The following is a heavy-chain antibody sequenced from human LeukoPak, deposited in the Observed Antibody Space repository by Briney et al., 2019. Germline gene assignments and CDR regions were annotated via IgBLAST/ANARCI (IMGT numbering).Heavy chain of an antibody. Sequence: GGSLRLSCAASGFTFGSSDMHWLRQVPGKGLEWVAFIRNDGSDKYYGDSVKGRVTISRDNSKNTLDLQMKSLRAEDTAVYYCARSPSVVPAAWEYFQHWGQGTLVTVSS. J-gene: IGHJ1*01. CDR2: IRNDGSDK. CDR1: GFTFGSSD. CDR3: ARSPSVVPAAWEYFQH. D-gene: IGHD2-2*01. V-gene: IGHV3-30*02.